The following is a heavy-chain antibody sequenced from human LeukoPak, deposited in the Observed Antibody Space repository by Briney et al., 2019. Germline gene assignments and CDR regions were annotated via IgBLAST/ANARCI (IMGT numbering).Heavy chain of an antibody. Sequence: SETLSLTCTVSGGSISSSSYYWGWIRQPPGKGLEWIGSIYYSGSTYYNPSLKSRVTISVDTSKNQFSLKLSSVTAADTAVYYCARLSYCSSTSCYDFDYWAREPWSPSPQ. V-gene: IGHV4-39*01. J-gene: IGHJ4*02. CDR3: ARLSYCSSTSCYDFDY. CDR2: IYYSGST. CDR1: GGSISSSSYY. D-gene: IGHD2-2*01.